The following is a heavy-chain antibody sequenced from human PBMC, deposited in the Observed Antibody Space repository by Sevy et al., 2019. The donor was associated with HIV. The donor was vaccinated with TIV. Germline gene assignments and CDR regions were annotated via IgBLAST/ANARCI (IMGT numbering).Heavy chain of an antibody. D-gene: IGHD2-2*01. CDR3: AKTINSGGGAVPAANYYYYGMDV. CDR2: INGKGRST. J-gene: IGHJ6*02. CDR1: EFIFSDYA. Sequence: GGSLRLSCAASEFIFSDYAMNWVRQTPGKGLEWVSSINGKGRSTHYADSVEGRFTISRDNSKTTLYLQMNSLRAEDTAVYYCAKTINSGGGAVPAANYYYYGMDVWGQGTTVTVSS. V-gene: IGHV3-23*01.